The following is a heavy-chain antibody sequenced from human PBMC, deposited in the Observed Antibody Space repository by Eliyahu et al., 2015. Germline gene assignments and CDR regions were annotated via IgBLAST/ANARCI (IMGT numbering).Heavy chain of an antibody. CDR1: GFTVSNSY. D-gene: IGHD3-16*01. Sequence: EVQLVESXGAXVXPGGSLXLSCAGSGFTVSNSYITWARXAPGKGLEWVSVIYADGTTYYGDSVKGRFTLSRDNVKNTLYLQMNTLRPEDTAVYYCLLDPWQSWGVWGQGTLVTVSS. CDR3: LLDPWQSWGV. V-gene: IGHV3-66*02. J-gene: IGHJ4*02. CDR2: IYADGTT.